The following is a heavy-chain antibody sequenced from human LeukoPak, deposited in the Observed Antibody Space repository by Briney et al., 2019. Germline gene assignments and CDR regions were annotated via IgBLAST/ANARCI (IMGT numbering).Heavy chain of an antibody. CDR3: ARLALLRAGDDY. D-gene: IGHD3-10*02. CDR2: IIPIFGTA. J-gene: IGHJ4*02. Sequence: SVKVSCKASGGTFSSYAISWVRQAPGQGLEWMGGIIPIFGTANYAQKFQGRVTITADESTSTAYMELSSLRSEDTAVYYCARLALLRAGDDYWGQGTLVTVSS. CDR1: GGTFSSYA. V-gene: IGHV1-69*13.